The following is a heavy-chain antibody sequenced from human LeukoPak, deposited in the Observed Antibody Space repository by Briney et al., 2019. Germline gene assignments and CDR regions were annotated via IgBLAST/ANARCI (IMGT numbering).Heavy chain of an antibody. CDR1: GFSVSGIH. J-gene: IGHJ2*01. V-gene: IGHV3-66*01. CDR3: ARGHWSYGDYLTYWYFDL. CDR2: LYSGGAT. D-gene: IGHD4-17*01. Sequence: GGSLRLSCVASGFSVSGIHMNWVRQAPGKDLEWVSGLYSGGATYYADSMGGRFTISRDNAKNSLYLQMNSLRVEDTAVYYCARGHWSYGDYLTYWYFDLWGRGTLVTVSS.